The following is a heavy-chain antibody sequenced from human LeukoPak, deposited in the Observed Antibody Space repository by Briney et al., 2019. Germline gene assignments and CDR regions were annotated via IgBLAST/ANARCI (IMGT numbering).Heavy chain of an antibody. CDR2: TYYRSKWYN. CDR1: GDSVSSNSVA. D-gene: IGHD6-13*01. J-gene: IGHJ4*02. V-gene: IGHV6-1*01. CDR3: ARGWQLDY. Sequence: SQTLSLTCAISGDSVSSNSVAWNWIRQSPSRGLEWLGGTYYRSKWYNDYAVSVKSQITSNPDTSKHQFSLQLNSVTPEDTAVYYCARGWQLDYWGQGTLVIVSS.